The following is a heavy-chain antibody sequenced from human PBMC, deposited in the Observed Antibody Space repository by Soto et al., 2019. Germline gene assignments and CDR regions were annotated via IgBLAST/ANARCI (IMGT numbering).Heavy chain of an antibody. CDR3: AREIRYCSGGSCYLNWFDP. D-gene: IGHD2-15*01. V-gene: IGHV4-31*03. CDR1: GASISSEGYY. J-gene: IGHJ5*02. Sequence: SETLSLTCTVPGASISSEGYYWSWVRQHPGKGLEWIGFISYTGSISYNPSLKSRITLSVDTSKNQFSLKLSSVTAADTAVYYCAREIRYCSGGSCYLNWFDPWGQGTLVTVSS. CDR2: ISYTGSI.